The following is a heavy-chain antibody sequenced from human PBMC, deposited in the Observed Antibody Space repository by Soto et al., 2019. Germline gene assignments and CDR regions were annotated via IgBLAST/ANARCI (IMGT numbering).Heavy chain of an antibody. J-gene: IGHJ4*02. CDR2: ISPFIGNT. Sequence: QVHLVQSGAEVQKPGASVKVSCKTSGYTFTSYGISWVRQTPGQGLEWMGWISPFIGNTNYAQKFQGRVTMTTDTSTSTAYMDLTSLRSDDTAVYYCATGRSSSSGTNDYWGQGTLVTVSS. CDR1: GYTFTSYG. D-gene: IGHD6-6*01. V-gene: IGHV1-18*01. CDR3: ATGRSSSSGTNDY.